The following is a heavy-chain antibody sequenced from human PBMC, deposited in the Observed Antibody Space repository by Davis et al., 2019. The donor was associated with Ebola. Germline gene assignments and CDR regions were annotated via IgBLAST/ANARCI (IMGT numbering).Heavy chain of an antibody. J-gene: IGHJ4*02. D-gene: IGHD5-18*01. CDR3: ARHSRRGYSYGGDIDY. Sequence: FTFSRDNAKNSLYLQMNSLRAEDTAVYYCARHSRRGYSYGGDIDYWGQGTLVTVSS. V-gene: IGHV3-11*06.